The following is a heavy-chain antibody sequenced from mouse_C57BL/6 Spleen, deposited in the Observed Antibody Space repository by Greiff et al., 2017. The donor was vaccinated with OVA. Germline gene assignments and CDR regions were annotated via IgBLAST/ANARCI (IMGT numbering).Heavy chain of an antibody. CDR3: ARERDWYFDV. V-gene: IGHV1-55*01. CDR2: IYPGSGST. CDR1: GYTFTSYW. J-gene: IGHJ1*03. Sequence: VQLKQPGAELVKPGASVKMSCKASGYTFTSYWITWVKQRPGQGLEWIGDIYPGSGSTNYNEKFKSKATLTVDTSSSTAYMQLSSLTSEDSAVYYCARERDWYFDVWGTGTTVTVSS.